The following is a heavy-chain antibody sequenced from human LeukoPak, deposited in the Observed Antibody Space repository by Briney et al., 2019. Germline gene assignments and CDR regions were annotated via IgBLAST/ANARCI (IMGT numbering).Heavy chain of an antibody. CDR1: GASISSSSKY. J-gene: IGHJ4*02. Sequence: SETLSVTCTVSGASISSSSKYRGWIRQPPGKGLEWIGCIYYSGSTYYNPSLKSRVTISVDTSKNQFSLKLSSVTAADTAMYYCARLYCSGGSCYSGLGSADGWGQGTLVTVAS. V-gene: IGHV4-39*01. CDR2: IYYSGST. D-gene: IGHD2-15*01. CDR3: ARLYCSGGSCYSGLGSADG.